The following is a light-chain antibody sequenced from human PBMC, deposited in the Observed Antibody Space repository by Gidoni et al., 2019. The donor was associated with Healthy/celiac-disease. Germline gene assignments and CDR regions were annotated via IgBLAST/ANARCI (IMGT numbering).Light chain of an antibody. CDR3: QQYYNTPPTWT. Sequence: DIAMTPSPVSLAVSLVEMATINCKSSQSFLSSYDNKHYLAWYQQKPGQPPKLLIYWASTRDAGVPDRFSGSGSGTDFTLTISSLQAEDVAVYYCQQYYNTPPTWTFGQGTKVEIK. V-gene: IGKV4-1*01. J-gene: IGKJ1*01. CDR2: WAS. CDR1: QSFLSSYDNKHY.